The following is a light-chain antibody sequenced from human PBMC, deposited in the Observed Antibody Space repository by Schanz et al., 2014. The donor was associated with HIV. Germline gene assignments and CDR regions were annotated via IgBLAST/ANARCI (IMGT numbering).Light chain of an antibody. J-gene: IGLJ3*02. V-gene: IGLV2-11*01. CDR3: SSYTSSSSLV. Sequence: QSALTQPRAVSGSPGQSVTISCTGTSSDVGSYNYVSWYQQHPGKAPKLMIYEVSEPTSGVPDRFSGSKSGNTASLTVSGLEAEDEADYCCSSYTSSSSLVFGGGTKLIVL. CDR2: EVS. CDR1: SSDVGSYNY.